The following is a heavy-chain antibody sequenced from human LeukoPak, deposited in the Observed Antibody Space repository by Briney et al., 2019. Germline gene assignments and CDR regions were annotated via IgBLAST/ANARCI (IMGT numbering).Heavy chain of an antibody. CDR3: AKDCGWLHFCS. CDR2: ISPGADIT. CDR1: GFTFSIHG. D-gene: IGHD5-24*01. V-gene: IGHV3-23*01. Sequence: GGSLRLSCAAFGFTFSIHGMNWVRQAPGKGLEWVSGISPGADITYYAESVKGRFTISRDNSKNTLYLQINTLSAEDTAIYYCAKDCGWLHFCSWGQGTLVTVSS. J-gene: IGHJ5*02.